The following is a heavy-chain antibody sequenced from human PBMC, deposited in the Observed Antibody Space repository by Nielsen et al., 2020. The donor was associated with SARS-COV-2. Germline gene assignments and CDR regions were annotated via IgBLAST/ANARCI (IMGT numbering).Heavy chain of an antibody. CDR3: ARERNTRLYEDRSYHPLAY. CDR1: GFNFNTDG. J-gene: IGHJ4*02. Sequence: ASVKVSCKVSGFNFNTDGINWVRQAPGQGLEWMGWISGFTGSTKYAQNVQGRVTMSADTSARTVYMELRSLRFDDTAVYYCARERNTRLYEDRSYHPLAYWGQGTLVTVSS. V-gene: IGHV1-18*04. D-gene: IGHD3-16*02. CDR2: ISGFTGST.